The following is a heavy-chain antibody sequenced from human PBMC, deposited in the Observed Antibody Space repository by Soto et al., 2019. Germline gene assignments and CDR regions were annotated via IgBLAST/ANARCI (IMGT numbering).Heavy chain of an antibody. CDR3: ARVLAYCGGDCPHWFDP. CDR2: IFSNDEK. V-gene: IGHV2-26*01. D-gene: IGHD2-21*02. Sequence: SGPTLVNPTETLTLTCTVSGFSLSNARMGVSWIRQPPGKALEWLAHIFSNDEKSYSTSLKSRLTISKDTSKSQVVLTMTNMDPVDTATYYCARVLAYCGGDCPHWFDPWGQGTLVTVSS. CDR1: GFSLSNARMG. J-gene: IGHJ5*02.